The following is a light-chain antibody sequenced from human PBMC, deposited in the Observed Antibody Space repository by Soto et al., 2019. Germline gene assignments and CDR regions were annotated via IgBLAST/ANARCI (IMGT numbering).Light chain of an antibody. Sequence: VLTQPPSVSAAPGQKVTISCSGSSSNIGGNSVSWYQQLPGTAPKLLIYDDNKRPSGIPDRFSGSKSGTSATLGVTGFQTGDEADYYCGSWDSTMSAYVFGTGNQVTVL. V-gene: IGLV1-51*01. CDR2: DDN. J-gene: IGLJ1*01. CDR1: SSNIGGNS. CDR3: GSWDSTMSAYV.